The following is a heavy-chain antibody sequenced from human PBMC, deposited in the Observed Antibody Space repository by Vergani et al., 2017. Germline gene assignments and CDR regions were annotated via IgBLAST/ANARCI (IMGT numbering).Heavy chain of an antibody. CDR2: IFSNDSK. V-gene: IGHV2-26*01. J-gene: IGHJ6*02. Sequence: QVTLKESGPVLEKPTETLTLTCTVSGFSLSNARMSVSWIRQPPGKALEWLAHIFSNDSKSYSTSLKTRLTISKDTSKSQLVLPMTNMCPVDTATYYWERMFPHSSASWRYYSGLDVWGQGTTVTVSS. D-gene: IGHD3-10*01. CDR3: ERMFPHSSASWRYYSGLDV. CDR1: GFSLSNARMS.